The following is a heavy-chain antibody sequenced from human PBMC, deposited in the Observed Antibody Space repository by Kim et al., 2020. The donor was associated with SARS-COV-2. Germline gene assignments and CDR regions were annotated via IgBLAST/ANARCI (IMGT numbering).Heavy chain of an antibody. Sequence: GGSLRLSCAASGFTFSNYAMSWVRQAPGKGLEWVSVIYSGGTSTYYADSVKGRLTISRDNSKNTLYLQMNSLRAEDTAVYYCAKETSDNHYWGQGTLVTVSS. CDR2: IYSGGTST. CDR1: GFTFSNYA. V-gene: IGHV3-23*03. CDR3: AKETSDNHY. J-gene: IGHJ4*02.